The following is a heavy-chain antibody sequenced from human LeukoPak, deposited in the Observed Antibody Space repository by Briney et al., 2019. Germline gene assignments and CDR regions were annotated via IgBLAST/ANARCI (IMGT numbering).Heavy chain of an antibody. V-gene: IGHV3-23*01. CDR2: IGASGGST. Sequence: GGSLRLSCATSGFTFSSYAMSWVRQAPGKGLEWASGIGASGGSTYYADSVKGRFTISRDNSKNTLYVQMNSLRAEDTAVYYCAKAPYFYDGSGQFDYWGQGTLVTVSS. D-gene: IGHD3-22*01. CDR3: AKAPYFYDGSGQFDY. CDR1: GFTFSSYA. J-gene: IGHJ4*02.